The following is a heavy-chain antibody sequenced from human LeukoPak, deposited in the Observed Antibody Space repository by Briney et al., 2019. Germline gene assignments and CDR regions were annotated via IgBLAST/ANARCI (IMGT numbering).Heavy chain of an antibody. Sequence: SETLSLTCTVSGGSISSGSYYWSWIRQPAGKGLEWIGRIYTSGSTNYNPSLKSRVTISVDTSKNQFSLKLSSVTAADTAVYYCARGLKYWFDPWGQGTLVTVSS. J-gene: IGHJ5*02. V-gene: IGHV4-61*02. CDR1: GGSISSGSYY. D-gene: IGHD4-11*01. CDR2: IYTSGST. CDR3: ARGLKYWFDP.